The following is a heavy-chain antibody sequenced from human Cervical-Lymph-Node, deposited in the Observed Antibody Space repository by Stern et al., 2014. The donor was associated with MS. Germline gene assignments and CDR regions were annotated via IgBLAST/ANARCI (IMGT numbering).Heavy chain of an antibody. J-gene: IGHJ4*02. V-gene: IGHV2-70*01. Sequence: QITLKESGPALVKPTQTLTLTCTFSGFSLSTSGMCVSWIRQPPGKALEWLALIDGDDDKYSSTSLKTRLTISKDTSQNQVVLSMTNMAPVDTATYYCARIHTVTSAFDYWGQGTLVTVSS. CDR1: GFSLSTSGMC. CDR2: IDGDDDK. CDR3: ARIHTVTSAFDY. D-gene: IGHD4-17*01.